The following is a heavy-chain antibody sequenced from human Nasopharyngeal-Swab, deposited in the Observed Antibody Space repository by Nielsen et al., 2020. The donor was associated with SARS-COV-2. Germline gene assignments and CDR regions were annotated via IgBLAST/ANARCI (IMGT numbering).Heavy chain of an antibody. CDR3: ARAYSSSWYPGYYYYGMDV. D-gene: IGHD6-13*01. Sequence: GSLRLSCAVYGGSFSGYYWSWIRQPPGKGLEWIGYIYYSGSTNYNPSLKSRVTISVDTSKNQFSLKLSSVTAADTAVYYCARAYSSSWYPGYYYYGMDVWGQGTTVTVSS. CDR2: IYYSGST. J-gene: IGHJ6*02. V-gene: IGHV4-59*01. CDR1: GGSFSGYY.